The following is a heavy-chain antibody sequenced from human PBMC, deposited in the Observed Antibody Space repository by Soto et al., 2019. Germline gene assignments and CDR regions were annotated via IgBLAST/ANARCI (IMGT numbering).Heavy chain of an antibody. Sequence: ASAKVSFEASGFIFTSYPISWVRQAPGQGLQWLGWISAYSGNTHYAQNLQGRVSMTTDTSTSTAYMELRNLTSDDTAVYYCARLPPGEWHSFDYWGQGTLVTVSS. CDR2: ISAYSGNT. CDR1: GFIFTSYP. D-gene: IGHD3-10*01. V-gene: IGHV1-18*01. J-gene: IGHJ4*02. CDR3: ARLPPGEWHSFDY.